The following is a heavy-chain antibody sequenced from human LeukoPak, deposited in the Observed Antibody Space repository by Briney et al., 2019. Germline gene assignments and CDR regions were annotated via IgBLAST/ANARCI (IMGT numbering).Heavy chain of an antibody. CDR1: GFTFSAYS. CDR3: ARDTTHYDYYMDV. V-gene: IGHV3-21*05. J-gene: IGHJ6*03. Sequence: GGSLRLSCAASGFTFSAYSMNWVRQAPGKGLEWVSHISSSGGDIYYADSVQGRFTISRDNAKNSVSLQMDSLRAEDTGTYYCARDTTHYDYYMDVWGKGTTVTVSS. CDR2: ISSSGGDI. D-gene: IGHD1-14*01.